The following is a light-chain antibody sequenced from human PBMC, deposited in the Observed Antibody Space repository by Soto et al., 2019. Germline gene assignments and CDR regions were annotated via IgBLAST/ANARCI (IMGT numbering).Light chain of an antibody. Sequence: EIVLTQSPGTLSLSPGERATLSCRASQSVSSNYLAWYQQKRGQAPRLLIYGASSRAPGIPTRFSGSGSGTDFTLTISRLEPEGFAVYYCQQYDTSPRTFGQGTKVEI. CDR3: QQYDTSPRT. J-gene: IGKJ1*01. CDR1: QSVSSNY. V-gene: IGKV3-20*01. CDR2: GAS.